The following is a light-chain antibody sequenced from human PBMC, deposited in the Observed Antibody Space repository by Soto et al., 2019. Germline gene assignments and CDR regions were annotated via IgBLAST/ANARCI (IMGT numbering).Light chain of an antibody. V-gene: IGKV1-5*01. J-gene: IGKJ5*01. Sequence: DIQMTQSPSTLSASLGDRVTITCRASQSISRWLAWYQQKPGKAPNLLIYAASTLESGVPSRFSATVSGTEFSLTITSLQPEDFATYYCQQLFDSPITFGQGTRLEIK. CDR3: QQLFDSPIT. CDR2: AAS. CDR1: QSISRW.